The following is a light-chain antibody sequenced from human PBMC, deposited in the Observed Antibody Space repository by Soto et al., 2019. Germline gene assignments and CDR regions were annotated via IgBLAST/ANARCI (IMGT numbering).Light chain of an antibody. CDR2: DVN. CDR3: SSYTSSSTYV. V-gene: IGLV2-14*01. CDR1: SSDVGYYNY. J-gene: IGLJ1*01. Sequence: QSALTQPASVSGSPGQSIAISCTGTSSDVGYYNYVSWYQQHPGKAPKVMIYDVNNRPSGVSDRFSGSKSGNTAPLTISGLQAEDEADYYCSSYTSSSTYVFGTGTKLTVL.